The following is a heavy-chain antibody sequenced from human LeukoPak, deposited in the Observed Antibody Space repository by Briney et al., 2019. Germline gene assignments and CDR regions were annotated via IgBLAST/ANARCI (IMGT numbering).Heavy chain of an antibody. CDR3: ARDRSDGFDY. J-gene: IGHJ4*02. V-gene: IGHV3-48*02. CDR1: GFTFSSYS. CDR2: ISSGSSSI. Sequence: GGSLRLSCAASGFTFSSYSTNWVRQALGKGLEWVSYISSGSSSIYYADSVKGRFTISRDNADNSLYLQMNSLRDEDTAVYYCARDRSDGFDYWGQGTLVTVSS.